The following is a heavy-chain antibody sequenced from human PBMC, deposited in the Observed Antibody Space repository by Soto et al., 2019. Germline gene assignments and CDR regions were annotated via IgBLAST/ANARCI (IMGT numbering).Heavy chain of an antibody. J-gene: IGHJ5*02. CDR1: GGSISSGDYY. CDR2: IYYSGST. V-gene: IGHV4-30-4*01. CDR3: ARTDNYVWGSYRLRGFDP. Sequence: SETLSLTCTVSGGSISSGDYYWSWIRQPPGKGLEWIGYIYYSGSTYYNPSLKSRVTISVDTSKNQFSLKLSSVTAADTAVYYCARTDNYVWGSYRLRGFDPWGQGTLVTVSS. D-gene: IGHD3-16*02.